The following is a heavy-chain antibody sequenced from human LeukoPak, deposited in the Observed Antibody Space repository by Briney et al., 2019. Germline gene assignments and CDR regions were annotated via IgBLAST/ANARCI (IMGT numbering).Heavy chain of an antibody. V-gene: IGHV3-48*01. CDR3: ARPDRGGSYSHFDY. CDR1: GFTFSSYS. CDR2: ISSSSSTI. D-gene: IGHD3-16*01. J-gene: IGHJ4*02. Sequence: GGSLRLSCAASGFTFSSYSMNWVRQAPGKGLEWVSYISSSSSTIYYADALKGRFTISRDNAKNSVYLQMNSLRVEDTAVYYCARPDRGGSYSHFDYWGQGTLVTVSS.